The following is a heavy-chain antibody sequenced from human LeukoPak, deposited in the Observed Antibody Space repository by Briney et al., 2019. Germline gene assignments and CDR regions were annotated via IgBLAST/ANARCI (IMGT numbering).Heavy chain of an antibody. D-gene: IGHD2-2*01. CDR2: ISSSSSYI. V-gene: IGHV3-21*01. Sequence: GGSLRLSCAASGFTFSSYSMNWVRQAPGKGLEWVASISSSSSYIYYADSVKGRFTISRDNAKNSLYLQMNSLRAEDTAVYYCARDKAGPNAEVPAASCGANDYWGQGTLVTVSS. CDR1: GFTFSSYS. CDR3: ARDKAGPNAEVPAASCGANDY. J-gene: IGHJ4*02.